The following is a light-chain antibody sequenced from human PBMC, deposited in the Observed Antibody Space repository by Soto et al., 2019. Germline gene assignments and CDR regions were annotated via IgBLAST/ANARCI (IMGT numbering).Light chain of an antibody. CDR3: MQALHTPYT. CDR1: QSLLHSNGYNY. V-gene: IGKV2-28*01. J-gene: IGKJ2*01. Sequence: DIVMTQSPLSLPVTPGEPASISCRSSQSLLHSNGYNYLDWYLQKPGQSPQLLIFLCSNRASGVPDRFSGSGSGTDFTLKIIRVEAEDVWVYYCMQALHTPYTFGQWTKLEIK. CDR2: LCS.